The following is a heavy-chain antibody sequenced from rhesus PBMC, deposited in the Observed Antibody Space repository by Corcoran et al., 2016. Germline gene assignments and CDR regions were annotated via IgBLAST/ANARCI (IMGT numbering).Heavy chain of an antibody. D-gene: IGHD5-24*01. Sequence: QLQLQESGPGLVKPSETLSLTCAVSGGSISSSYWSWIRQAPGKGLEGIGTIYGSGILTDYHPPLKSRVPLSVDTSRHQLSLKLSSGTASATALYYCARGTVVRVQFDYWGQGVLVTVSS. J-gene: IGHJ4*01. V-gene: IGHV4-169*01. CDR1: GGSISSSY. CDR3: ARGTVVRVQFDY. CDR2: IYGSGILT.